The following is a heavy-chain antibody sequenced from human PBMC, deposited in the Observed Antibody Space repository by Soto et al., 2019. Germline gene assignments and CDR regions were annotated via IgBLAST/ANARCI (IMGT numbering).Heavy chain of an antibody. Sequence: SETLSLTCTVSGGSISSYYWSWIRQPPGKGLEWIGYIYYSGSTNYNPSLKSRVTISVDTSKNQFSLKLSSVTAADTAVYYCARTSIPTTVTTVPSFDYWGQGTLVTVSS. CDR3: ARTSIPTTVTTVPSFDY. CDR2: IYYSGST. D-gene: IGHD4-17*01. V-gene: IGHV4-59*01. CDR1: GGSISSYY. J-gene: IGHJ4*02.